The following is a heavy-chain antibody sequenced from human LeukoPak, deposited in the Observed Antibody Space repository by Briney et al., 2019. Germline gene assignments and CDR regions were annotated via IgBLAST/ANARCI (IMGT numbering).Heavy chain of an antibody. V-gene: IGHV3-7*03. CDR1: GFTFSTYW. J-gene: IGHJ4*02. Sequence: GGSLRLSCAASGFTFSTYWMSWVRQAPGKGLEWVANIKQGGSEKYYVDSVKGRFTISRDNAKNSLYLQMNSLRAEDTAVYYCAREEFGRFSGGSCQPTNSFDYWGQGTLVTVSS. CDR2: IKQGGSEK. D-gene: IGHD2-15*01. CDR3: AREEFGRFSGGSCQPTNSFDY.